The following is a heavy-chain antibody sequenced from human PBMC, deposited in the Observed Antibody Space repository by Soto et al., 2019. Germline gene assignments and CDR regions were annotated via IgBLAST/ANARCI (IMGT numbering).Heavy chain of an antibody. V-gene: IGHV4-59*01. Sequence: QVQLQESGPGLVKPSETLSLTCTVSGGSISSYYWSWIRQPPGKGLEWIGYIYYSGSTNYNPSLRSRVTRSGATAKDQFSLKLSSVTAADTAVYYCARVWGGAFDIWGPGTMVTVSS. J-gene: IGHJ3*02. CDR1: GGSISSYY. CDR2: IYYSGST. CDR3: ARVWGGAFDI. D-gene: IGHD3-10*01.